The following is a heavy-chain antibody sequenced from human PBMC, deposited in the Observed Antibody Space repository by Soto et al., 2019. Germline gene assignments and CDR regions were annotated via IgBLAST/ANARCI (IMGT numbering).Heavy chain of an antibody. J-gene: IGHJ6*03. Sequence: EVQLLESGGGLVQPGGSLRLSCAASGFTFSSYAMSWVRQAPGKGLEWVSAISGSGGSTYYADSVKGRFTISRDNSKNTLYLQMNSLRAEDTAVYYGAKDLGLLYYYMDVWGKGTTVTVSS. D-gene: IGHD2-15*01. V-gene: IGHV3-23*01. CDR2: ISGSGGST. CDR1: GFTFSSYA. CDR3: AKDLGLLYYYMDV.